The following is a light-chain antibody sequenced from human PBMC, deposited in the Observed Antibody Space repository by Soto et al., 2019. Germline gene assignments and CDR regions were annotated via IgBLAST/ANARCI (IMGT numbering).Light chain of an antibody. Sequence: EIVLTQSPATLSLPPGERATLSCRASQSVSSYLAWYQQKPGQAPRLLIYDASNRATGIPARFSGSGSGTDFTLSISSLEPEDFAVYYCQQRETFGPGTKVDIK. J-gene: IGKJ3*01. CDR1: QSVSSY. V-gene: IGKV3-11*01. CDR2: DAS. CDR3: QQRET.